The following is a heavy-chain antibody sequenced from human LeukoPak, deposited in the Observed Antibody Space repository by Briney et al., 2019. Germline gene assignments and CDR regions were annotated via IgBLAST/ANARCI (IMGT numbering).Heavy chain of an antibody. CDR3: AKGGIVATWDAFDI. D-gene: IGHD5-12*01. V-gene: IGHV3-21*04. J-gene: IGHJ3*02. CDR2: ISSSSSYI. Sequence: GGSLRLSCAASGFTFGSYSMNWVRQAPGKGLEWVSSISSSSSYIYYADSLKGRFTISRDNAQNTLFLQMNSLRAEDTAVYYCAKGGIVATWDAFDIWGQGTMVAVSS. CDR1: GFTFGSYS.